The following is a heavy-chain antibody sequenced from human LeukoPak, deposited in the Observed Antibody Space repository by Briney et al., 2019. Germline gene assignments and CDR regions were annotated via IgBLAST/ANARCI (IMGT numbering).Heavy chain of an antibody. Sequence: SETLSLTCTVPGGSISSYYWSWIRQPAGKGLEWIGRIYTSGSTNYNPSLKSRVTMSVDTSKNQFSLKLSSVTAADTAVYYCARDSQDYDFWSGSGYYGMDVWGQGTTVTVSS. CDR2: IYTSGST. J-gene: IGHJ6*02. V-gene: IGHV4-4*07. D-gene: IGHD3-3*01. CDR1: GGSISSYY. CDR3: ARDSQDYDFWSGSGYYGMDV.